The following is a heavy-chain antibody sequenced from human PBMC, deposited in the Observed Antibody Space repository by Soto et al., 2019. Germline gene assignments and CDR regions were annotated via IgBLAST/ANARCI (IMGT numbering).Heavy chain of an antibody. Sequence: EVQLLESGGGLVQPGGSLRLSCAASGFTFSSYAMSWVRQAPGKGLEWVSAISGSGGSTYYADSVKGRFTISRDNSKNTLYLQMNSLRAEDTAVYYCAKASADGGGDCYRDGMDVWGQGTTVTVSS. J-gene: IGHJ6*02. CDR1: GFTFSSYA. D-gene: IGHD2-21*02. CDR3: AKASADGGGDCYRDGMDV. V-gene: IGHV3-23*01. CDR2: ISGSGGST.